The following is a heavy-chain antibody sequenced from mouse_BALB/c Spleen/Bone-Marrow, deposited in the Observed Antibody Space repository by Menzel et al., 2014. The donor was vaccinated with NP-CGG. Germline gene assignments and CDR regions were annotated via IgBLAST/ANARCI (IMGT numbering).Heavy chain of an antibody. CDR3: ARSLYYRYDFFDY. J-gene: IGHJ2*01. CDR1: GFTFSSFG. D-gene: IGHD2-14*01. V-gene: IGHV5-17*02. CDR2: ISSGSSTI. Sequence: EVKLMESGGGLVQPGGSRKLSCAASGFTFSSFGMHWVRRAPEKGLEWVAYISSGSSTIYYADTVKGRFTISRDNPKNTLFQQMTSLRSEDTAMYYCARSLYYRYDFFDYWGQGTTLTVSS.